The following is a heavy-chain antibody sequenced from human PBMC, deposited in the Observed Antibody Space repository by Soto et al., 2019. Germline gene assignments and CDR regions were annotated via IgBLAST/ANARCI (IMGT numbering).Heavy chain of an antibody. J-gene: IGHJ4*02. Sequence: PGGSLRLSCAASGFTFSSYAMHWVRQAPGKGLEYVSAISSNGGSTYYADSVKGRFTISRDNSKNTLYLQMGSLRAKDMAVYYCARGGPQGGYCTNGVCSIPPSYFDYWGQGTLVTVSS. V-gene: IGHV3-64*02. CDR3: ARGGPQGGYCTNGVCSIPPSYFDY. CDR1: GFTFSSYA. D-gene: IGHD2-8*01. CDR2: ISSNGGST.